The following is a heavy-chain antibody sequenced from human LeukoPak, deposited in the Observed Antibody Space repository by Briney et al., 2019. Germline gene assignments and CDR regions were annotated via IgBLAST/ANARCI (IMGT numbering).Heavy chain of an antibody. CDR2: ISAYNGNT. J-gene: IGHJ3*02. CDR3: ARASPGYYDFWSGYSRYAFDI. D-gene: IGHD3-3*01. V-gene: IGHV1-18*01. Sequence: ASVKVSCKTSGYTFTYFGITWVRQAPGQGLEWMGWISAYNGNTNYAQKLQGRVTMTTDTSTSTAYMELRSLRSDDTAVYYCARASPGYYDFWSGYSRYAFDIWGQGTMVTVSS. CDR1: GYTFTYFG.